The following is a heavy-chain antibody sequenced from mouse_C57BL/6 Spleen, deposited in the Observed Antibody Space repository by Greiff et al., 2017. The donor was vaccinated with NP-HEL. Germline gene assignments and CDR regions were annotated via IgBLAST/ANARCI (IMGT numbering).Heavy chain of an antibody. CDR1: GYTFTSYW. D-gene: IGHD2-2*01. V-gene: IGHV1-72*01. Sequence: QVQLKQPGAELVKPGASVKLSCKASGYTFTSYWMHWVKQRPGRGLEWIGRIDPNSGGTKYNEKFKSKATLTVDKPSSTAYMQLSSLTSEDSAVYYCAIYYGYDDGFFFDYWGQGTTLTVSS. J-gene: IGHJ2*01. CDR2: IDPNSGGT. CDR3: AIYYGYDDGFFFDY.